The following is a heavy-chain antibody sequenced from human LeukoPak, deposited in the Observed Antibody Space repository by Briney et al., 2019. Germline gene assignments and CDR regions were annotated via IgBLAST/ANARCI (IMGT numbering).Heavy chain of an antibody. CDR1: GFTFSSYA. Sequence: GGSLRLSCAASGFTFSSYAMHWVRQAPGKGLEWVAVISYDGSNKYYADSVKGRFTISRDNSKNTLYLQVNSLRAEDTAVYYCARDQQAGYFDYWGQGTLVTVSS. CDR2: ISYDGSNK. V-gene: IGHV3-30*04. J-gene: IGHJ4*02. CDR3: ARDQQAGYFDY. D-gene: IGHD6-13*01.